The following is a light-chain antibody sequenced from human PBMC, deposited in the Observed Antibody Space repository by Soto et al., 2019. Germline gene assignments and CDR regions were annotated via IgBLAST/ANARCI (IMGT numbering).Light chain of an antibody. Sequence: PGETVTLSCRASQSVSGYLDWFHQKPGQAPRLVLLRIFTRAIGVPARFSGSGSETEFTLTISGLQSEDSGVYYCLKHYSWPWKCGQGNTGDIK. CDR2: RIF. CDR1: QSVSGY. CDR3: LKHYSWPWK. V-gene: IGKV3-15*01. J-gene: IGKJ1*01.